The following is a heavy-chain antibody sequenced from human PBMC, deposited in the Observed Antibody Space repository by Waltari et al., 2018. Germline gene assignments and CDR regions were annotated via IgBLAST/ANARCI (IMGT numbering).Heavy chain of an antibody. J-gene: IGHJ5*02. D-gene: IGHD3-22*01. CDR1: GYTFTSYD. CDR3: AREYYYDSSGYYSNWFDP. CDR2: MNPNNGNT. V-gene: IGHV1-8*01. Sequence: QVQLVQSGAEVKKPGASVKVSCKASGYTFTSYDINWVRQATGQGLEWMGWMNPNNGNTGDAQKFQGRVTMTRNTSISTAYMELSSLRSEDTAVYYCAREYYYDSSGYYSNWFDPWGQGTLVTVSS.